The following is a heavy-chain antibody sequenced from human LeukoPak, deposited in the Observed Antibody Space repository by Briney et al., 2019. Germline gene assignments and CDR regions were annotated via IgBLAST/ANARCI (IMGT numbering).Heavy chain of an antibody. V-gene: IGHV4-59*01. Sequence: SETLSLTCTVSGGSISSYYWNWIRQPPGKGLEWIGYIYYSGRTDYSPSLKSRVTISVDTSKHQFSMKLKSVTAADTAVYFCARGRWLPNAFDIWGQGTMVTVFS. J-gene: IGHJ3*02. CDR1: GGSISSYY. D-gene: IGHD5-24*01. CDR3: ARGRWLPNAFDI. CDR2: IYYSGRT.